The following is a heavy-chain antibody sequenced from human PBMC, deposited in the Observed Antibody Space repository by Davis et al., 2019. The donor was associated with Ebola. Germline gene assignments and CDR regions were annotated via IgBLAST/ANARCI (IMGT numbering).Heavy chain of an antibody. J-gene: IGHJ4*02. CDR3: AREVRGYLEF. Sequence: PSETLSLTCTVSGGSITSFYWSWIRQPPGKRLEWIGYIYSDGSTKYNPFLKSRVTISVDTSKNQLSLKLSSVTAADTAVYYCAREVRGYLEFWGQGALVTVSS. V-gene: IGHV4-59*01. CDR2: IYSDGST. D-gene: IGHD3-10*01. CDR1: GGSITSFY.